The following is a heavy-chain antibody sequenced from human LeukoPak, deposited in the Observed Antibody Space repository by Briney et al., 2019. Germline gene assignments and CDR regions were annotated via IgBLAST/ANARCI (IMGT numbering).Heavy chain of an antibody. CDR1: GFTFSLYW. J-gene: IGHJ4*02. Sequence: HPGESLRLSCAASGFTFSLYWMSWVRQAPGKGLEWVANINQGGSEKHYVDSVKGRFTISRDNAKNSLDLQMSSLRAEDTAVYYCARGKSYNWNDYDYWGQGTLVTVSS. D-gene: IGHD1-1*01. V-gene: IGHV3-7*01. CDR3: ARGKSYNWNDYDY. CDR2: INQGGSEK.